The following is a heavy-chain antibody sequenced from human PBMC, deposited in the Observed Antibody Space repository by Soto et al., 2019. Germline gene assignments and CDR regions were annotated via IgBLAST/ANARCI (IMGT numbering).Heavy chain of an antibody. CDR1: GFTFSNHW. V-gene: IGHV3-7*01. Sequence: GGSLRLSCGASGFTFSNHWMSWLRQAPGKGLGWVANIKYDGSEKYYVDSLKGRFTVSRDNAENSLYLQMNSLRDEDTALYYCARHIDNWFDPWGQGTLVTVSS. J-gene: IGHJ5*02. CDR3: ARHIDNWFDP. CDR2: IKYDGSEK.